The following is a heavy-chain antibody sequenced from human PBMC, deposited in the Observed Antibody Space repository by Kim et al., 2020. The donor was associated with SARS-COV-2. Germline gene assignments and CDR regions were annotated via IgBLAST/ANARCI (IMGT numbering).Heavy chain of an antibody. CDR2: IYYSGST. CDR1: GGSITSSSYY. Sequence: SETLSLTCTVSGGSITSSSYYWGWIRQPPGKGLEWIGSIYYSGSTYYNPSLKSRVTISVDTSKNQFSLKLSSVTAADTAVYYCARDKRYCSGGSCNNFDYWGQGTLVTVSS. CDR3: ARDKRYCSGGSCNNFDY. V-gene: IGHV4-39*07. J-gene: IGHJ4*02. D-gene: IGHD2-15*01.